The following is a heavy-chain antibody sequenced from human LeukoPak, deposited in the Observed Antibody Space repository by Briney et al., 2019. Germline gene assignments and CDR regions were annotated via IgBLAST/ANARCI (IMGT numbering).Heavy chain of an antibody. J-gene: IGHJ4*02. CDR1: GGSISSGGYY. V-gene: IGHV4-31*03. CDR3: ARAEGTSDQQPFDY. D-gene: IGHD2-2*01. Sequence: SETLSLTCTVSGGSISSGGYYWSWIRQHPGKGLEWIGYIYYSGSTYYNPSLKSRVTISVDTSKNQFSLKLSSVTAADTAVYYCARAEGTSDQQPFDYWGQGTLVTVSS. CDR2: IYYSGST.